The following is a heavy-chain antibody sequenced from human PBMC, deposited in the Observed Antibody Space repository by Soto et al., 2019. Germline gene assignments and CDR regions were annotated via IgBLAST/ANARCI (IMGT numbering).Heavy chain of an antibody. D-gene: IGHD1-26*01. CDR2: TRNKANSYTA. CDR1: GFSFSDYY. V-gene: IGHV3-72*01. Sequence: GGSLRLSCAASGFSFSDYYMDWVRQVPGKGLEWVGRTRNKANSYTAEYAPSVKGRFSISRHDSEDSMYLQMSSLKTEDTAVYYCARDTGGSYDYWGQGALVTVSS. J-gene: IGHJ4*02. CDR3: ARDTGGSYDY.